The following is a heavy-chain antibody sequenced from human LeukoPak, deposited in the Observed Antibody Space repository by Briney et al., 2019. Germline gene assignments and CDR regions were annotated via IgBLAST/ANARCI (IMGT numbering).Heavy chain of an antibody. Sequence: ASVKVPCKASGGTFSSYAISWVRQAPGQGLEWMGGIIPIFGTANYAQKFQGRVTITTDESTSTAYMELSSLRSEDTAVYYCARAPVTTTLGYYMDVWGKGTTVTASS. D-gene: IGHD4-11*01. CDR1: GGTFSSYA. CDR3: ARAPVTTTLGYYMDV. V-gene: IGHV1-69*05. J-gene: IGHJ6*03. CDR2: IIPIFGTA.